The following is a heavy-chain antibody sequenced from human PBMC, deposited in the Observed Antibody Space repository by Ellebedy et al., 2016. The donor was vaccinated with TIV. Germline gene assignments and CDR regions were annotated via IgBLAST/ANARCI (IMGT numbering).Heavy chain of an antibody. D-gene: IGHD6-19*01. J-gene: IGHJ4*02. Sequence: PGGSLRLSCAASGVTFSSYAMSWVRQAPGKGLDWVSTISATGKSPYYPDSVKGRFTISRDNSKNTLYLQMNSLRAEDTAVYYCASSSAWKYYFDYWGQGTLVTVSS. CDR1: GVTFSSYA. V-gene: IGHV3-23*01. CDR2: ISATGKSP. CDR3: ASSSAWKYYFDY.